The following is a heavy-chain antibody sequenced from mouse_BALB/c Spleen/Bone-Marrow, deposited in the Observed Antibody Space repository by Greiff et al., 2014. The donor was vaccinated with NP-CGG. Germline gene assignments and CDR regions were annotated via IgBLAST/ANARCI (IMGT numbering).Heavy chain of an antibody. CDR2: IYPEDGDT. V-gene: IGHV1-82*01. J-gene: IGHJ1*01. CDR3: ARRRTFITSVVDYFDV. Sequence: QVQLQQSGPELVKPGASVKISCRASGYVFSSSWMNWVKQRPGQGLEWIGRIYPEDGDTNYNGKFKDKATLNADKSSSTAYMQISSLTSVDSAVYFCARRRTFITSVVDYFDVWGAGTTVTVSS. CDR1: GYVFSSSW. D-gene: IGHD1-1*02.